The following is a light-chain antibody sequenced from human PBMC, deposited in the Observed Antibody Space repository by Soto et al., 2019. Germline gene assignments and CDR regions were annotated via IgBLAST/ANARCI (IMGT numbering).Light chain of an antibody. CDR1: QSVSNF. Sequence: DIQMTQSPSSLSASVGDTVTITCRASQSVSNFLGWFQQKPGKPPKSLIYTASSLQSGVPARFRGSRSGTQFALTINGLQPEDSATYYCQQYRTYPRTFGQGTRVEIK. CDR3: QQYRTYPRT. CDR2: TAS. V-gene: IGKV1-16*01. J-gene: IGKJ1*01.